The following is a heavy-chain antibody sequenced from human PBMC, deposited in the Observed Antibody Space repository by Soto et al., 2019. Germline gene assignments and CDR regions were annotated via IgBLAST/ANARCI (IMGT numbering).Heavy chain of an antibody. V-gene: IGHV1-69*13. Sequence: GASVKVSCKASGYTFTSYDINWVRQATGQGLEWLGRIIPIFGSANYAQKFQGRVTITADESTTTAYMELSSLRSDDTAVYYCAKDGGKDGYFGNWFDPWGQGTLVTVSS. CDR3: AKDGGKDGYFGNWFDP. D-gene: IGHD5-12*01. CDR1: GYTFTSYD. CDR2: IIPIFGSA. J-gene: IGHJ5*02.